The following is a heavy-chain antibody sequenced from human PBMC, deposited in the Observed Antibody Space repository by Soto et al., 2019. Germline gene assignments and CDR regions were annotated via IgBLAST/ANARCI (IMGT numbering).Heavy chain of an antibody. D-gene: IGHD1-26*01. V-gene: IGHV3-48*02. Sequence: EVQLVESGGGLVQPGGSLRLSCAASGFTFSDYGVNWVRQAPGKGLEWISYISSGSDTIYYADSVKGRFTISRDNAKKSLFLQMTPLRDEDTAVYYCARVSTTWEDDYWGQGTLVTVSS. J-gene: IGHJ4*02. CDR1: GFTFSDYG. CDR2: ISSGSDTI. CDR3: ARVSTTWEDDY.